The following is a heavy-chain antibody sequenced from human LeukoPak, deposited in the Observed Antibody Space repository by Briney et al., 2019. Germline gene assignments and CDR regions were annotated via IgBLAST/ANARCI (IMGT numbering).Heavy chain of an antibody. D-gene: IGHD4/OR15-4a*01. CDR3: ASHDYGGVVRSPVDY. CDR1: GFTFSSYA. J-gene: IGHJ4*02. CDR2: ISGSGGST. Sequence: GGSLRLSCAASGFTFSSYAMSWVRQAPGKGLEWVSAISGSGGSTYYADSVKGRFTISRDNSKNTLYLQMNSLRAEDTAVYYCASHDYGGVVRSPVDYWGQGTPVTVSS. V-gene: IGHV3-23*01.